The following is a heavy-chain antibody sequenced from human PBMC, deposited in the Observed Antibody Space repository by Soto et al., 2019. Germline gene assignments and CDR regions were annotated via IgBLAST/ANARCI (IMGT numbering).Heavy chain of an antibody. D-gene: IGHD6-6*01. CDR3: ARVKQLVPWYFDL. J-gene: IGHJ2*01. CDR2: IYHGETT. V-gene: IGHV4-30-2*01. Sequence: QIQLQESGPGLVKPSETLSLTCTISGVSVSSGGFPWSWIRQPPGKGLEWIGYIYHGETTYYNPSLKSRVTMSIDKSKNQFSLRLTSVTAADTAVYYCARVKQLVPWYFDLWGRGTVVSVSS. CDR1: GVSVSSGGFP.